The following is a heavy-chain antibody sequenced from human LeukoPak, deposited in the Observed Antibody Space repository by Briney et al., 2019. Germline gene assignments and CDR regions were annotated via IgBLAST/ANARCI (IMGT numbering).Heavy chain of an antibody. CDR1: GFTFSDCD. D-gene: IGHD6-13*01. J-gene: IGHJ4*02. CDR2: ISYRTSHI. V-gene: IGHV3-21*01. CDR3: GRAFPPLRTAAAGDY. Sequence: PGGSLRLSRTASGFTFSDCDMNWFRQAPGKGLEWVSSISYRTSHIYYADSVKGRFTIPRDNAKNSLYLQMDSLIAEDTAVYFCGRAFPPLRTAAAGDYWGQGTLVTVSS.